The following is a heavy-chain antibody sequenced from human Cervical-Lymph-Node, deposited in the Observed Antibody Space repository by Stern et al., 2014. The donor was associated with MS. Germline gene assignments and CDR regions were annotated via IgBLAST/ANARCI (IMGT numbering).Heavy chain of an antibody. J-gene: IGHJ4*02. CDR1: GFSIGDYA. D-gene: IGHD3/OR15-3a*01. CDR3: ASVETFEFLDWSLSD. Sequence: EVQLVESGGDLVQPGRSLRLSCTASGFSIGDYAMSWFRQAPGKGLEWVGFIRSKADGGTTEYAASVKGRFNISRDDSKRIAYLQMNSLKTEDTAMYYCASVETFEFLDWSLSDWGQGTLVTVSS. CDR2: IRSKADGGTT. V-gene: IGHV3-49*03.